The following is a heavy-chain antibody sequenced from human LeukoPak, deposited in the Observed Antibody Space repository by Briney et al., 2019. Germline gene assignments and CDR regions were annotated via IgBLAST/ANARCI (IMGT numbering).Heavy chain of an antibody. CDR2: IYHSGST. CDR3: ARGQERLGELSF. Sequence: SETLSLACTVSGYSISSGYYWGWIRPPPGKGLEWIGSIYHSGSTYYNPSLKSRVTISVDTSKNQFSLKLSSVTAADTAVYYCARGQERLGELSFWGQGTLVTVSS. CDR1: GYSISSGYY. J-gene: IGHJ4*02. V-gene: IGHV4-38-2*02. D-gene: IGHD3-16*02.